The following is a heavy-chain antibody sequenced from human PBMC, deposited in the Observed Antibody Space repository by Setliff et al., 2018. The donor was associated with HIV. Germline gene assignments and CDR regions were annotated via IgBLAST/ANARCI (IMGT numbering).Heavy chain of an antibody. CDR1: GYSISSGYH. CDR3: ARSYCAADCAHNSPRGMDV. J-gene: IGHJ6*02. Sequence: NPSETLSLTCSVSGYSISSGYHWAWIRHPQGKGLEWIGSIYHSGSTYYNPSRESRVTISVDTSKNQFSLKLNSLTAADTAVYYCARSYCAADCAHNSPRGMDVWGQGTTVTVSS. CDR2: IYHSGST. D-gene: IGHD2-21*02. V-gene: IGHV4-38-2*01.